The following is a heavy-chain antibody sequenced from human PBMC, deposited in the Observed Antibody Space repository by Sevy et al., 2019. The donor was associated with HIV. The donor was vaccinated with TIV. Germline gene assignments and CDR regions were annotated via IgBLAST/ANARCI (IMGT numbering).Heavy chain of an antibody. CDR3: TKDKKDCSDGTCYRLSSAGFDI. Sequence: GGSLRLSCATSGFTFDNDAMGWVRQAPGKGLEWVSLINLAGDNTYYGDSGKGRFTLSRDNRKNSLYLQMNSLRTEDTALYHCTKDKKDCSDGTCYRLSSAGFDIWGQGTQVTVSS. J-gene: IGHJ3*02. CDR1: GFTFDNDA. V-gene: IGHV3-43D*03. D-gene: IGHD2-15*01. CDR2: INLAGDNT.